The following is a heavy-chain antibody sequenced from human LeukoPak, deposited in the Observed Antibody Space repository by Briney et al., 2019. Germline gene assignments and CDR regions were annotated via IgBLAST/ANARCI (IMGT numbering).Heavy chain of an antibody. CDR1: GGSISSGSYY. CDR3: ARARGVRRRFDP. Sequence: PSETLSLTCTVSGGSISSGSYYWSWIRQPPGKGLEWIGYIYYSGSTNYNPSLKSRVTISVDTSKNQFSLKLSSVTAADTAVYYCARARGVRRRFDPWGQGTLVTVSS. V-gene: IGHV4-61*01. CDR2: IYYSGST. J-gene: IGHJ5*02. D-gene: IGHD3-10*01.